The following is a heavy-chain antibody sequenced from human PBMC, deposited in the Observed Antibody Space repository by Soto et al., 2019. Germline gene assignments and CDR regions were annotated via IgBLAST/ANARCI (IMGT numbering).Heavy chain of an antibody. CDR2: ISGSGGST. J-gene: IGHJ4*02. CDR1: GFTFSSYA. Sequence: GGSLRLSCAASGFTFSSYAMIWVRQAPGKGLEWVSAISGSGGSTYYADSVKGRFTISRDNSKNTLYLQMNSLRAEDTAVYYCAKDQKGSQQWLVRGGYASRGGIDYWGQGTLVTVSS. CDR3: AKDQKGSQQWLVRGGYASRGGIDY. V-gene: IGHV3-23*01. D-gene: IGHD6-19*01.